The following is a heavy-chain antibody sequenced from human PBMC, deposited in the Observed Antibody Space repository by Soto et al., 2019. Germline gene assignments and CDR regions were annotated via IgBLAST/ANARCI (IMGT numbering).Heavy chain of an antibody. V-gene: IGHV4-4*07. CDR3: ARDYYDSSGYPNWFDP. CDR2: IYTSGST. Sequence: VQLQESGPGLVKPSETLSLTCTVSGGSISSYYWSWIRQPAGKGLEWIGRIYTSGSTNYNPSLKSRVTMSVDTSKNQFSLKLSSVTAADTAVYYCARDYYDSSGYPNWFDPWGQGTLVTVSS. J-gene: IGHJ5*02. CDR1: GGSISSYY. D-gene: IGHD3-22*01.